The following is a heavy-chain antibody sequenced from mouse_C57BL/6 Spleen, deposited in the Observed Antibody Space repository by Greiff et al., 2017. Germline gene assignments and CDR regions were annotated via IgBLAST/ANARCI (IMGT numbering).Heavy chain of an antibody. CDR3: ARLNYDYDRFDY. D-gene: IGHD2-4*01. CDR2: ISNGGGST. J-gene: IGHJ2*01. CDR1: GFTFSDYY. V-gene: IGHV5-12*01. Sequence: VQLVESGGGLVQPGGSLKLSCAASGFTFSDYYMYWVRQTPEKRLEWVAYISNGGGSTYYPDTVKGRFTISRDNAKNTLYLQMSRLKSEDTAMYYCARLNYDYDRFDYWGQGTTLTVSS.